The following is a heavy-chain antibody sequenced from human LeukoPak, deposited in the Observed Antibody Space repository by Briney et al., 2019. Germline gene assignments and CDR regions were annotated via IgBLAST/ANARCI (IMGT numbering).Heavy chain of an antibody. J-gene: IGHJ4*02. V-gene: IGHV3-53*01. CDR3: ILTTVTTSIEY. D-gene: IGHD4-17*01. CDR1: GLTVRNNY. Sequence: GGSLRLSCEASGLTVRNNYMNWVRQAPGKGLEWVSVIHNDVTTHYADYVRGRFTVSSDTSKNTVFLQMNSLRAEDTAVYYCILTTVTTSIEYWGPGTLLTVSP. CDR2: IHNDVTT.